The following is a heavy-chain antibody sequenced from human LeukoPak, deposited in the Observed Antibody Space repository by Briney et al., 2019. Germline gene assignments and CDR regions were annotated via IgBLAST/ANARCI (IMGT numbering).Heavy chain of an antibody. CDR1: GFTFSSYW. D-gene: IGHD1-26*01. Sequence: QPGGSLRLSCAASGFTFSSYWVPWVRQAPGKGLVWVSRINSDGSSTTYADSVKGRFTISRDNAKNTLYLQMNSLRAEDTAVYYCARRRIVGAYYYYYYGMDVWGQGTTVTVSS. CDR2: INSDGSST. V-gene: IGHV3-74*01. CDR3: ARRRIVGAYYYYYYGMDV. J-gene: IGHJ6*02.